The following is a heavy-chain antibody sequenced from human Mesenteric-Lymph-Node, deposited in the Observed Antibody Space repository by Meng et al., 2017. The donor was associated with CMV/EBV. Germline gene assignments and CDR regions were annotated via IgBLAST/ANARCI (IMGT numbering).Heavy chain of an antibody. V-gene: IGHV1-69*04. Sequence: SVKVSCKASGGTFSSYAISWVRQAPGQGLEWMGRIIPILGIANYAQKFQGRVTITADKSTSTAYMELSSLRSEDTAVYYCAIDWLTGSPGYWGQGTLVTVSS. D-gene: IGHD3-9*01. CDR3: AIDWLTGSPGY. CDR1: GGTFSSYA. CDR2: IIPILGIA. J-gene: IGHJ4*02.